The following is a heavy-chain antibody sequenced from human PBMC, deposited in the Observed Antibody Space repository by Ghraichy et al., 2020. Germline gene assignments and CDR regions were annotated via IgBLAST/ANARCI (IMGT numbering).Heavy chain of an antibody. V-gene: IGHV3-43*02. Sequence: GGSLRLSCAGSGLSFDEHAMHWVRHAPGKGLEWVSFIRGDGGRIFYADSVQGRFTISRDKSKHSLYLQLNNLRTEDTALYYCARDAARPDYFYYHTMDVWGQGTTVIGSS. D-gene: IGHD6-6*01. J-gene: IGHJ6*02. CDR1: GLSFDEHA. CDR3: ARDAARPDYFYYHTMDV. CDR2: IRGDGGRI.